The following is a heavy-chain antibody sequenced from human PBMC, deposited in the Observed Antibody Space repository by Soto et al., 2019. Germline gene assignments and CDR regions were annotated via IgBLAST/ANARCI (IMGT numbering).Heavy chain of an antibody. CDR2: IKQDGSEK. CDR1: GFTFSSYW. Sequence: EVQLVESGGGLVQPGGSLRLSCAASGFTFSSYWMSWVRQAPGKGLEWVANIKQDGSEKYYVDSVKGRFTISRDNAKNSLYLQMNGLRAEDTAVYYCARDRGGDYPDYWGQGTLVTVSS. J-gene: IGHJ4*02. CDR3: ARDRGGDYPDY. V-gene: IGHV3-7*01. D-gene: IGHD4-17*01.